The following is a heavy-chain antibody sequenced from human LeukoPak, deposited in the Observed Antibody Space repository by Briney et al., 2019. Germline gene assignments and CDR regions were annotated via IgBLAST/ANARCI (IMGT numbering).Heavy chain of an antibody. CDR3: VRGPPPGSTDAFDI. D-gene: IGHD1-26*01. V-gene: IGHV4-34*01. CDR1: GGSLSGYY. Sequence: SETLSLTCAVYGGSLSGYYWSWFRQPPGKGPEWIGEIKQSGRTDYNSSLSSRVTISKDTSKNQFSLKLSSVTAADTAVYYCVRGPPPGSTDAFDIWGQGAMVTVSS. CDR2: IKQSGRT. J-gene: IGHJ3*02.